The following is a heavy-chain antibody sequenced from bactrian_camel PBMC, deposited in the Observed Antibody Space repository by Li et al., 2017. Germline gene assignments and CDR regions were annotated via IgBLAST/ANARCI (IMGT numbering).Heavy chain of an antibody. J-gene: IGHJ4*01. CDR1: AYTYSNNC. CDR2: IHTAGSST. CDR3: AACSSCSGGYCDATKVQEYVY. V-gene: IGHV3S26*01. D-gene: IGHD2*01. Sequence: QVQLVESGGGSVQAGGTLRLSCQASAYTYSNNCIAWFRLAPGKRREGVASIHTAGSSTNYGDSIEGRFTISQDDPKNTVYLQMNSLTPDDTAMYYCAACSSCSGGYCDATKVQEYVYLGQGTQVTVS.